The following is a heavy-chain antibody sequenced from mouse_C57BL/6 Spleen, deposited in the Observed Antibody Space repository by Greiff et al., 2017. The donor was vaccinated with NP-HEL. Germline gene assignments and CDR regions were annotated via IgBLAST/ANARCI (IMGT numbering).Heavy chain of an antibody. Sequence: VQLQQSGAELARPGASVKLSCKASGYTFTSYGISWVKQRTGQGLEWIGEIYPRSGNTYYNEKFKGKATLTADKSSSTAYMELRSLTSEDSAVYFCALITTVVAHFDYWAKAPLSQSPQ. D-gene: IGHD1-1*01. J-gene: IGHJ2*01. CDR1: GYTFTSYG. V-gene: IGHV1-81*01. CDR3: ALITTVVAHFDY. CDR2: IYPRSGNT.